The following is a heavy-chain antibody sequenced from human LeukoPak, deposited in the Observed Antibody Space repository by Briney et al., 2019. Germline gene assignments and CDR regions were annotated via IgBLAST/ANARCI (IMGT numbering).Heavy chain of an antibody. V-gene: IGHV3-74*01. CDR2: INGYGSST. D-gene: IGHD5-18*01. Sequence: GGSLRLSCAASGFTFISYWMHWVRQAPWKGLVWVSRINGYGSSTDFADSVKGRFTISRDNAKNTLYLQMNSLRAEDTAVYYCARDAPGNTALDYWGQGTLVTVSS. CDR3: ARDAPGNTALDY. J-gene: IGHJ4*02. CDR1: GFTFISYW.